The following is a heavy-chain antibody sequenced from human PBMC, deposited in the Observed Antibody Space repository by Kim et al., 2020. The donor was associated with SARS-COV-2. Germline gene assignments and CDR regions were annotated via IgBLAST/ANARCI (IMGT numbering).Heavy chain of an antibody. Sequence: AKGVTGQFVFSLDTSVSTAYLQISSLKAEDTAVYYCATRGDGYNWGFDYWGQGTLVTVSS. V-gene: IGHV7-4-1*02. D-gene: IGHD5-12*01. J-gene: IGHJ4*02. CDR3: ATRGDGYNWGFDY.